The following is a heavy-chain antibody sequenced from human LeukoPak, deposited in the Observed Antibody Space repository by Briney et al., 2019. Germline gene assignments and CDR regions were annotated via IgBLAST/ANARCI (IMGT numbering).Heavy chain of an antibody. J-gene: IGHJ4*02. Sequence: SETLSLTCNVSGASISTHYWSWIRQSPGEGLEWIGYADYTGSTKYNPSLKSRVTMSLDTSNNQFSLKLDSVTAADTAVYYCAGGYSSDWYFNCWGQGTPVTVSS. CDR3: AGGYSSDWYFNC. CDR1: GASISTHY. CDR2: ADYTGST. V-gene: IGHV4-59*11. D-gene: IGHD6-19*01.